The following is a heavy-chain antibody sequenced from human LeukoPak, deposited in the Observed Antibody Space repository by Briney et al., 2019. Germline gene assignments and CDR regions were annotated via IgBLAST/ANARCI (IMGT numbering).Heavy chain of an antibody. D-gene: IGHD1-26*01. Sequence: GGSLRLSCAASGFTFSSYWMHWVRQAPGRGLVWVSRINSDESRINYADSVKGRFTISRDNAQNTLYLQMSSLRAEDTALYFCARGPQNGASYYLDRGQGTLVTVSS. CDR3: ARGPQNGASYYLD. V-gene: IGHV3-74*01. CDR1: GFTFSSYW. CDR2: INSDESRI. J-gene: IGHJ4*02.